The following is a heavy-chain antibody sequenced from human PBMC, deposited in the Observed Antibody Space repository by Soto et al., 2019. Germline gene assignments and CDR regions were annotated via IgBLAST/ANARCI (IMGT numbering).Heavy chain of an antibody. D-gene: IGHD3-9*01. CDR1: GYTFTSYY. CDR3: ARGSYYDILTGYYWYPLPFDY. J-gene: IGHJ4*02. V-gene: IGHV1-46*03. Sequence: EASVKVSCKASGYTFTSYYMHWVRQAPGQGLEWMGIINPSGGSTSYAQKFQGRVTMTRDTSTSTVYMELSSLRSEDTAVYYCARGSYYDILTGYYWYPLPFDYWGQGTLVTVSS. CDR2: INPSGGST.